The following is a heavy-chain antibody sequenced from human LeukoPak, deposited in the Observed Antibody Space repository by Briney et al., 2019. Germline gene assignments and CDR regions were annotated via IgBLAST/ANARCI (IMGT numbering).Heavy chain of an antibody. J-gene: IGHJ4*02. CDR1: GYTFTGYY. CDR3: ATDGAVAGTAYPEY. Sequence: ASVKVSCKASGYTFTGYYIHWVRQAPGQGLEWMGWINPNSGGTKYAQKFQGRVTMTRDTSISTAYMELSSQTSDDTALYYCATDGAVAGTAYPEYWGQGTLVTVSS. CDR2: INPNSGGT. V-gene: IGHV1-2*02. D-gene: IGHD6-19*01.